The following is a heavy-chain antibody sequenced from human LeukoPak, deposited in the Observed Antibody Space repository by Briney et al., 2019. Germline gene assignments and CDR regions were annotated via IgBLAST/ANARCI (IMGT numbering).Heavy chain of an antibody. CDR1: GFTFSSYN. D-gene: IGHD3-10*01. V-gene: IGHV3-48*02. Sequence: PGGSLRLSCAASGFTFSSYNMNWVRQAPGKGLEWVSDISSSGSTIYFADSVKGRFTISRGNAKNSLYLQMNSLRDGDTAVYYCARLEYYYVSGNYYKLFDYWGQGTLVTVCS. CDR2: ISSSGSTI. CDR3: ARLEYYYVSGNYYKLFDY. J-gene: IGHJ4*02.